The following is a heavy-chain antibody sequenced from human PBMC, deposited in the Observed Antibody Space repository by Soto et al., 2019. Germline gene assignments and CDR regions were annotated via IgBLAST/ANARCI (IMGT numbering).Heavy chain of an antibody. Sequence: GASVKVSCKASGYTFTSYGISWVRQAPGQGLEWMGWISAYNGNTNYAQKLQGRVTMTTDTSTSTAYMELRSLRSDDTAVYYCARDAYYYDSSGYYYGNWFDPWGQGTLVTVSS. CDR2: ISAYNGNT. CDR1: GYTFTSYG. V-gene: IGHV1-18*01. CDR3: ARDAYYYDSSGYYYGNWFDP. D-gene: IGHD3-22*01. J-gene: IGHJ5*02.